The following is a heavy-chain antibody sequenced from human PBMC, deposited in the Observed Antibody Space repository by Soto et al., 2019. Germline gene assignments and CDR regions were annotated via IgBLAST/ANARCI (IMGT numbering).Heavy chain of an antibody. CDR1: GYTFTSYA. V-gene: IGHV1-3*01. J-gene: IGHJ6*03. Sequence: QVPLVQSGAEVKKPGASVKVSCKASGYTFTSYAMHWVRQAPGQRLEWMGWINAGNGNTKYSQKFQGRVTITRDTSASKAYMELSSLRSEDTAVYYCARAQVLRFLEWGSPYYYYMDVWGKGTTVTVSS. CDR2: INAGNGNT. D-gene: IGHD3-3*01. CDR3: ARAQVLRFLEWGSPYYYYMDV.